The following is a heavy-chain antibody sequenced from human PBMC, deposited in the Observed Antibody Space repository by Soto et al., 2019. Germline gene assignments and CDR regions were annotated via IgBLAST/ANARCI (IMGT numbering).Heavy chain of an antibody. CDR1: GITFSSYA. CDR3: AKSITMIVVVPFDY. CDR2: ISGSGGST. Sequence: GGSLRLSCAASGITFSSYAMSWVRQAPGKGLEWVSAISGSGGSTYYADSVKGRFTISRDNSKNTLYLQMNSLRAEDTAVYYCAKSITMIVVVPFDYWGQGTLVTVSS. V-gene: IGHV3-23*01. D-gene: IGHD3-22*01. J-gene: IGHJ4*02.